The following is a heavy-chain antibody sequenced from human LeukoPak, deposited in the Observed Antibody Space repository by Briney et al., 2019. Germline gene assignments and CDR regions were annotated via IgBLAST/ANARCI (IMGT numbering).Heavy chain of an antibody. CDR1: SGSISSGSYY. D-gene: IGHD3-9*01. CDR2: IYTSGST. V-gene: IGHV4-61*02. Sequence: SETLSLTCTVSSGSISSGSYYWSWIRQPAGKGLEWIGRIYTSGSTNYNPSLKSRVTISVDTSKNQFSLKLSSVTAADTAVYYCARSAVRLVDFDYWGQGTLVTVSS. CDR3: ARSAVRLVDFDY. J-gene: IGHJ4*02.